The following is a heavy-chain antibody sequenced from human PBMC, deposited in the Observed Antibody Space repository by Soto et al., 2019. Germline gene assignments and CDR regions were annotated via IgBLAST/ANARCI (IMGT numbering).Heavy chain of an antibody. CDR2: VSHDGRNT. D-gene: IGHD6-19*01. CDR1: A. CDR3: AKGGRQWLVTSDFNY. Sequence: AVHWISKEQGKGLEWVAVVSHDGRNTHYADSVKGRFTISRDSSKNTVSLEMTSLRAEDTAVYYCAKGGRQWLVTSDFNYWGQGALVTVSS. V-gene: IGHV3-30-3*02. J-gene: IGHJ4*02.